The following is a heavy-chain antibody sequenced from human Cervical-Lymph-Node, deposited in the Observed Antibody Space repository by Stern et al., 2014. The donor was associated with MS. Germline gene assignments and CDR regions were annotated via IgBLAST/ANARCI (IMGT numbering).Heavy chain of an antibody. D-gene: IGHD1-26*01. CDR1: GGTFSSYA. CDR2: VFPIFGTA. V-gene: IGHV1-69*01. CDR3: ARGELKEGLVRGMDV. Sequence: VQLLESGAEVQKPGSSVKVSCKASGGTFSSYAISWVRQAPGQGLEWMGGVFPIFGTANYEQKFQGRVTISADESTSTAYMELSSLRSEDTAVYYCARGELKEGLVRGMDVWGQGTTVTVSS. J-gene: IGHJ6*02.